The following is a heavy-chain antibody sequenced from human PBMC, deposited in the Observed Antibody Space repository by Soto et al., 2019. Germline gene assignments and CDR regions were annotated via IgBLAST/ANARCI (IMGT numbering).Heavy chain of an antibody. CDR2: ISAYSGDT. J-gene: IGHJ1*01. D-gene: IGHD2-21*02. CDR1: GYSFTNYP. CDR3: GGDCPEYFQH. Sequence: ASVKVSCKASGYSFTNYPIAWVRRAPGQGLEWVGWISAYSGDTNYAQKFQGRVTMTRDTSTTTAYLELRSLRSDDTAVYYCGGDCPEYFQHWGQGTLVTVSS. V-gene: IGHV1-18*01.